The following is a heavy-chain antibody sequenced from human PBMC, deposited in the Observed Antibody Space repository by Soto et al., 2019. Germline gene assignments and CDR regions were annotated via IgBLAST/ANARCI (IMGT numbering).Heavy chain of an antibody. CDR2: IYYSGTS. D-gene: IGHD2-2*01. Sequence: QLQLQESGPGLVKPSETLSLTCTVSGGSISDDTYYWGWIRQPPGKGLEWIGSIYYSGTSSYNPSPKSRVTTSVDTSKKQLPLRLRSVTAADTAVYYCARLHCDSPNCVPLDPWGQGTLVIVSS. CDR3: ARLHCDSPNCVPLDP. J-gene: IGHJ5*02. V-gene: IGHV4-39*01. CDR1: GGSISDDTYY.